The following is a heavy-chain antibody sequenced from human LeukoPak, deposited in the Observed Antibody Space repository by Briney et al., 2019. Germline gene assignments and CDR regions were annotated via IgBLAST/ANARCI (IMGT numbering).Heavy chain of an antibody. D-gene: IGHD6-13*01. V-gene: IGHV3-11*05. Sequence: PGGSLRLSCAASGFTFSDYYMSWIRQAPGKGLEWVSYISSSSYTNYADSVKGRFTISRDNAKNSLYLQMNSLRAEDTAVYYCARVRKYSSSWYWFDPWGQGTLVTVSS. CDR1: GFTFSDYY. J-gene: IGHJ5*02. CDR2: ISSSSYT. CDR3: ARVRKYSSSWYWFDP.